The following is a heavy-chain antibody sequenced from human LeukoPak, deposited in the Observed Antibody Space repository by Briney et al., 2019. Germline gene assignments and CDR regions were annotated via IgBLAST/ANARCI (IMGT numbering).Heavy chain of an antibody. Sequence: PGGSLRLSCAASGFTVSSNYMSWVRQAPGKGLEWVSVIYSGGSTYYADSVKGRFTISRDNSKNTLYLQMNSLRAEDTAVYYCARDGDSGSYYGFDYWGQGTLVTVSS. CDR2: IYSGGST. CDR3: ARDGDSGSYYGFDY. CDR1: GFTVSSNY. D-gene: IGHD1-26*01. V-gene: IGHV3-66*01. J-gene: IGHJ4*02.